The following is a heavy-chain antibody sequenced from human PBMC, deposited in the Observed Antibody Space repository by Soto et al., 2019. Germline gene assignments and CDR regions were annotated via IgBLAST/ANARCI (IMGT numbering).Heavy chain of an antibody. CDR3: ARASLWFGDPLYYYYYGMDV. CDR2: INAGNGNT. Sequence: GASVKVSCKASGYTFTSYAMHWVRQAPGQRLEWMGWINAGNGNTKYSQKFQGRVTITRDTSASTAYMELSSMRSEDTAVYYCARASLWFGDPLYYYYYGMDVWGQGXTVTVSS. J-gene: IGHJ6*01. D-gene: IGHD3-10*01. V-gene: IGHV1-3*01. CDR1: GYTFTSYA.